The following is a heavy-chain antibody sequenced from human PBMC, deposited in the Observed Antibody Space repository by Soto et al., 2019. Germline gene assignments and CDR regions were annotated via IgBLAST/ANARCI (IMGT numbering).Heavy chain of an antibody. CDR1: GFTFASFG. CDR2: ISQTGANT. Sequence: GGSLRLSCLASGFTFASFGMNWVRQAPGKGLEWVSCISQTGANTYYADSVRVRFIISRDNSSKTVSLEMNSLRGEDSALYYCATEGAKNTWNFHXWGQGTRVTVSX. V-gene: IGHV3-23*01. CDR3: ATEGAKNTWNFHX. D-gene: IGHD1-26*01. J-gene: IGHJ4*02.